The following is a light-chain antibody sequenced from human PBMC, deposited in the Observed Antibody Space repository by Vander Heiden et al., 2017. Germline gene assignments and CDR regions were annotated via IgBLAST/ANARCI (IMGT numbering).Light chain of an antibody. Sequence: QSVLTQPPSVSGAPGQRVTNSCTGSSSNIGAGYDVHWYQQLPGTAPKLLIYGNSNRPSGVPDRFSGSKSGTSAYLAITGLQAEDEADYYCQSYASSLSGGVFGGGTKLTVL. V-gene: IGLV1-40*01. J-gene: IGLJ3*02. CDR3: QSYASSLSGGV. CDR1: SSNIGAGYD. CDR2: GNS.